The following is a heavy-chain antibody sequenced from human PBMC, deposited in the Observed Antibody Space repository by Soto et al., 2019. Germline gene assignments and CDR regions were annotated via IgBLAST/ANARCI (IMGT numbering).Heavy chain of an antibody. V-gene: IGHV4-38-2*01. Sequence: SETLSLTCAVSGYSISSGYYWGWIRQPPGKGLEWIGSIYHSGSTYYNPSLKSRVTISVDTSKNQFSLKLSSVTAADTAVYYCARGLYSSRWSGYYYYYGMDVWGQGTTVTVSS. CDR1: GYSISSGYY. CDR3: ARGLYSSRWSGYYYYYGMDV. J-gene: IGHJ6*02. CDR2: IYHSGST. D-gene: IGHD6-13*01.